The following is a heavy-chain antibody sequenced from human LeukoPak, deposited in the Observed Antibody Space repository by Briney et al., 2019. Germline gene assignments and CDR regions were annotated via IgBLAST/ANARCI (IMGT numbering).Heavy chain of an antibody. Sequence: SETLPLTCTVCGDSMSSYHWSWLRQPPGKGLEWIGYVIYSGRTNYNPSLKSRVIISVDKSKNQFTLKVNSVTAADTAVYYCATHRVVASAGWFDPWGQGTLVTVFS. CDR1: GDSMSSYH. D-gene: IGHD2-2*01. CDR2: VIYSGRT. CDR3: ATHRVVASAGWFDP. V-gene: IGHV4-59*08. J-gene: IGHJ5*02.